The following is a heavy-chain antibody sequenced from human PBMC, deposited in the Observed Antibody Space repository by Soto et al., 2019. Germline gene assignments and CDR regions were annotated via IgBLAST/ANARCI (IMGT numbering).Heavy chain of an antibody. J-gene: IGHJ6*02. V-gene: IGHV4-30-4*01. CDR1: GGSISSGDYY. CDR3: ARDIVLMARTGMDV. CDR2: IYYSGST. Sequence: PSETLSLTCTVSGGSISSGDYYWSWILQPPGKGLEWIGYIYYSGSTYYNPSLKSRVTISVDTSKNQFSLKLSSVTAADTAVYYCARDIVLMARTGMDVWGQGTTVTVSS. D-gene: IGHD2-8*01.